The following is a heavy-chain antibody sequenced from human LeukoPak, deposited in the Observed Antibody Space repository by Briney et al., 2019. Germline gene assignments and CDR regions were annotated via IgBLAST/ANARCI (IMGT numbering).Heavy chain of an antibody. CDR3: ARVVTFGEVIDPGDY. Sequence: GGSLRLSCAASGFTVSSNYMSWVRQAPGKGLEWVSVIYSGGSTYYADSVKGRFTISRDNSKNTLYLQMNSLRAEDTAVYYCARVVTFGEVIDPGDYWGQGTLVTVSS. V-gene: IGHV3-53*01. J-gene: IGHJ4*02. D-gene: IGHD3-16*02. CDR1: GFTVSSNY. CDR2: IYSGGST.